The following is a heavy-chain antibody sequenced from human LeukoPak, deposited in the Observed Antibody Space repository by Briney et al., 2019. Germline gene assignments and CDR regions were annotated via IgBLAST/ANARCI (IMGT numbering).Heavy chain of an antibody. J-gene: IGHJ5*02. CDR2: VYSTGST. D-gene: IGHD6-19*01. CDR1: GGSISSYY. CDR3: ARGPKYSSGWYWFDP. Sequence: SETLSLTCTVYGGSISSYYWSWIRQPAGKGMEWIGRVYSTGSTNYNPSLKSRVTMSVDTSKNQFSLKLSSVTAADTAVYYCARGPKYSSGWYWFDPWGQGTLVTVSS. V-gene: IGHV4-4*07.